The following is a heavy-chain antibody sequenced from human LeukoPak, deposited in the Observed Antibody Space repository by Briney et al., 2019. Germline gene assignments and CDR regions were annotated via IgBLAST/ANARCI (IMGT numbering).Heavy chain of an antibody. D-gene: IGHD6-6*01. CDR3: ARSSSSRDAFDI. V-gene: IGHV1-46*01. CDR2: INPSGGST. Sequence: ASVKVSCKASGYTFTSYYMHWVRQAPGQGLEWMGIINPSGGSTSYAQKFQGRVTMTRDMSTSTAYMELSSLRSEDTAVYYCARSSSSRDAFDIWGQGTMVTVSS. CDR1: GYTFTSYY. J-gene: IGHJ3*02.